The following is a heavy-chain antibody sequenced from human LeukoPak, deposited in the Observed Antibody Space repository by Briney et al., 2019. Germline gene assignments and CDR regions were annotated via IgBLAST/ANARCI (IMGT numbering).Heavy chain of an antibody. Sequence: RPGGSLRLSCAASGFTFSNHAMSWVRQGPAQGLQRVSVISGYGSGTEYADSVKGPFTISRDNSKNTLPLQMNSLRVEDTAIYYCAKNVVVKRYFDYWGQGTLITASS. CDR3: AKNVVVKRYFDY. V-gene: IGHV3-23*01. J-gene: IGHJ4*02. CDR1: GFTFSNHA. D-gene: IGHD2-15*01. CDR2: ISGYGSGT.